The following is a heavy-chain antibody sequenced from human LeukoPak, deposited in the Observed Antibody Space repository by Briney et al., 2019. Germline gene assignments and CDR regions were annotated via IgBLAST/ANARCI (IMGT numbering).Heavy chain of an antibody. Sequence: GGSLRLSCAASGFTFNSYGMHWVRQAPGKGLEWVAFIRYDGSYEYYADSVKGRFTISRDNSKTTLYLQMNSLRSEDTAVYYCAKDGGLHLYYYYNYMDIWGNGTTVTVSS. J-gene: IGHJ6*03. V-gene: IGHV3-30*02. CDR2: IRYDGSYE. CDR1: GFTFNSYG. CDR3: AKDGGLHLYYYYNYMDI. D-gene: IGHD5-24*01.